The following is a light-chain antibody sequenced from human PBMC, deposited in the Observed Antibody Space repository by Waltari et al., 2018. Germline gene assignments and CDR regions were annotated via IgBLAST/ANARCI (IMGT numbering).Light chain of an antibody. CDR2: YDS. CDR1: SLGTKT. Sequence: SYVLNQPPSVSVAPGKTARISCGGTSLGTKTVHWYQQKPGQAPVLVIHYDSGRPSCIPVRFSGSTSGNTATLTIKWVEAGDEAEYFCQVWDFTQGVFGGGTKLTVL. CDR3: QVWDFTQGV. V-gene: IGLV3-21*04. J-gene: IGLJ3*02.